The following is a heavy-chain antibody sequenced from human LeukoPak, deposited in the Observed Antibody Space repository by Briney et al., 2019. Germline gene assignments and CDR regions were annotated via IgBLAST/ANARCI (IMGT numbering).Heavy chain of an antibody. Sequence: PGGSLRLSCAASGFTFSSYSMNWVRQAPGKGLEWVSSISSSSSYIYYADSVKGRFTISRDNAKNSLYLQMNSLRAEDTAVYYCAVEFRYSSGWYYFDYWGQGTLVTVSS. CDR2: ISSSSSYI. CDR1: GFTFSSYS. D-gene: IGHD6-19*01. J-gene: IGHJ4*02. V-gene: IGHV3-21*01. CDR3: AVEFRYSSGWYYFDY.